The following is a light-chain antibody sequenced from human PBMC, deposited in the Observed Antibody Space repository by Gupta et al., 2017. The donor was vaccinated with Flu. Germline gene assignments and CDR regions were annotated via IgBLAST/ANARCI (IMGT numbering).Light chain of an antibody. CDR3: SSYTSSSTLYV. CDR2: EVS. V-gene: IGLV2-14*01. CDR1: SSDVGGYNN. Sequence: SSDVGGYNNVSWYQQHPGKAPPLMIYEVSNRPSGVSNRFSGSKSDNTASLTISGLQAEDEADYYCSSYTSSSTLYVFGTGTKVTVL. J-gene: IGLJ1*01.